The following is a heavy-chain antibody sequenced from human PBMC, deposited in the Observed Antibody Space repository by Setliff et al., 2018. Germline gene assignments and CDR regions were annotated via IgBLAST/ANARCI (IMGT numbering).Heavy chain of an antibody. J-gene: IGHJ4*02. Sequence: SETLSLTCAVSGGSISTDTYFWTWIRQHPVKCLEWIGYISYSGRTSYNPSLYSRITVSLDRSKNQFSLQLTSVPSSDTAMYYCARVAYPNGVSCRYFDNWGQGTLVTVSS. V-gene: IGHV4-31*11. D-gene: IGHD2-15*01. CDR2: ISYSGRT. CDR3: ARVAYPNGVSCRYFDN. CDR1: GGSISTDTYF.